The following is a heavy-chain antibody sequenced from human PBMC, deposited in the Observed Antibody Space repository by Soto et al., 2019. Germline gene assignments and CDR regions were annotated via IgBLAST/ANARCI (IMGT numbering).Heavy chain of an antibody. Sequence: ASVKVSCKASGYTFSGYYMHCVRQAPGQGLEWMGWINPNSGGTNYAQKFQGWVTMTRDTSISTAYMELSRLRSDDTAVYYCARASITGTKVYYYGMDVWGQGTTVTVSS. D-gene: IGHD1-7*01. CDR1: GYTFSGYY. CDR3: ARASITGTKVYYYGMDV. J-gene: IGHJ6*02. V-gene: IGHV1-2*04. CDR2: INPNSGGT.